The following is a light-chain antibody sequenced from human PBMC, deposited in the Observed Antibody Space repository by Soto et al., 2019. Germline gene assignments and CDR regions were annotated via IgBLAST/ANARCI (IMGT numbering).Light chain of an antibody. V-gene: IGKV3-15*01. J-gene: IGKJ2*01. CDR3: QEYNNWPPMNT. Sequence: EIVMTQSPATLSASPGERATLSCTASQSVSSNLAWYQQKPGQAPRLLIYGASTRATGIPARFSGSGSGTEFTLNISSLESEDLAVYYCQEYNNWPPMNTFGQGAKLEIK. CDR2: GAS. CDR1: QSVSSN.